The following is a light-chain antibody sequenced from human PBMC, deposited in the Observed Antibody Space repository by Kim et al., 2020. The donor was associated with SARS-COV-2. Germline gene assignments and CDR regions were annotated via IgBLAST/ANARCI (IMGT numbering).Light chain of an antibody. CDR2: GAS. V-gene: IGKV3-20*01. J-gene: IGKJ1*01. CDR3: QQNSSAPRT. CDR1: QSVSSSY. Sequence: EIVLTQSPGTLSLSPGERATLSCRASQSVSSSYLAWYQQKPGQAPRLLIYGASSRATGIPDRFSGSGSGTDFTLTISRLETEDIAVYYCQQNSSAPRTFVQGSQIDIK.